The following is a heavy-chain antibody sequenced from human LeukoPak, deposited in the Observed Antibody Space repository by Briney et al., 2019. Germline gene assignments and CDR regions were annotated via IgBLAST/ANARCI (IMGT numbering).Heavy chain of an antibody. CDR3: ARDWGIRGSDY. Sequence: QPGGSLRLSCAASRFTLSRHAMHWVRQAPGKGLEWVTLLSYDGSNKYYADSVKGRFTISRDNAKNTLYLQMNSLRAEDTAVYYCARDWGIRGSDYWGQGTLVTVSS. J-gene: IGHJ4*02. D-gene: IGHD3-16*01. V-gene: IGHV3-30-3*01. CDR2: LSYDGSNK. CDR1: RFTLSRHA.